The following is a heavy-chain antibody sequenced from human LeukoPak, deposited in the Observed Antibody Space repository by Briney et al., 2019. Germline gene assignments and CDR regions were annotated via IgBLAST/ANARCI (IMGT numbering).Heavy chain of an antibody. J-gene: IGHJ4*02. Sequence: GGSLRLSCTTSGLTFGDNAMSWVRQAPGKGLEWVGFIRNKGNGGTTEYAASVKGRFTISRDDSESITYLQMNSLRTEDTAVYYCTTGSYHESSGYRFDYWGQGTLVTASS. V-gene: IGHV3-49*04. D-gene: IGHD3-22*01. CDR1: GLTFGDNA. CDR3: TTGSYHESSGYRFDY. CDR2: IRNKGNGGTT.